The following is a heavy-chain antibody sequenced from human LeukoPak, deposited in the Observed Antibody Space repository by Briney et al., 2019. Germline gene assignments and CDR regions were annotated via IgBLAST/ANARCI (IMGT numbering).Heavy chain of an antibody. V-gene: IGHV3-74*01. Sequence: GSLRLSRSASGFTFRSYRMPWVRQASRKGPGVVSRINSDGSSTSYADSVKGRFTISRDNAKNTLYLQMNSLRAEDTAVYYCARVMDGYNDPYDYWGQGTLVTVS. J-gene: IGHJ4*02. CDR2: INSDGSST. CDR3: ARVMDGYNDPYDY. CDR1: GFTFRSYR. D-gene: IGHD5-24*01.